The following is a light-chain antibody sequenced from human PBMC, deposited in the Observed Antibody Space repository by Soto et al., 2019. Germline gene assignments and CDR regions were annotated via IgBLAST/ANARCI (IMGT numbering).Light chain of an antibody. CDR1: QSVGSQ. CDR3: QQRSSWPLT. CDR2: DAS. Sequence: EVVLTQSPDTLSLSPGERATLSCRASQSVGSQLAWYQQKPGQAPRLLINDASNRATGIPARFSGSGSGTDFTLTISSLEPEDFAVYYCQQRSSWPLTFGGGTKVEIK. J-gene: IGKJ4*01. V-gene: IGKV3-11*01.